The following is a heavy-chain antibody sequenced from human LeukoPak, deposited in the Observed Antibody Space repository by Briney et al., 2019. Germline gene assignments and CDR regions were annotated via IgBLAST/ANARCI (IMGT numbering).Heavy chain of an antibody. CDR2: IKSKNDGGTT. CDR3: TTGPFDY. CDR1: GFTSSNAW. J-gene: IGHJ4*02. Sequence: PGGSLRLSCAASGFTSSNAWMNWVRQAPGKGLEWVGRIKSKNDGGTTAHAAPVRGRFTISRDDSKNTLYLQMNSLNTEDTAMYYCTTGPFDYWGQGALVTVSS. V-gene: IGHV3-15*07.